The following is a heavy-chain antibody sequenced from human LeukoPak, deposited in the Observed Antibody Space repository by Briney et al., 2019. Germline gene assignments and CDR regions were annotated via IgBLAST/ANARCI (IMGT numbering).Heavy chain of an antibody. V-gene: IGHV1-46*03. CDR2: INPSGGST. CDR1: GYTFTSYY. CDR3: ARDIWLLGRDGYNYSDY. Sequence: ASVKVSXKASGYTFTSYYMHWVRQAPGQGLEWMGIINPSGGSTSYAQKFQGRVTMTRDTCTSTVYMELSSLRSEDTAVYYCARDIWLLGRDGYNYSDYWGQGTLVTVSS. J-gene: IGHJ4*02. D-gene: IGHD5-24*01.